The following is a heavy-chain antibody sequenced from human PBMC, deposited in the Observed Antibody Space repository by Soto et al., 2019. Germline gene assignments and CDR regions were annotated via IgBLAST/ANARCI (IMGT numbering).Heavy chain of an antibody. CDR3: ARDQNGSPHFDY. J-gene: IGHJ4*02. CDR2: SYYSGST. CDR1: GASIRSYY. Sequence: QVHLQESGPGLVKPSETLSLTCTVSGASIRSYYWSWIRQPPGKGLEWIGFSYYSGSTNYNPSLNSRVTISVATPTNQFSLKLTSVTAADTAVYYCARDQNGSPHFDYWGQGILVTVSS. D-gene: IGHD1-26*01. V-gene: IGHV4-59*01.